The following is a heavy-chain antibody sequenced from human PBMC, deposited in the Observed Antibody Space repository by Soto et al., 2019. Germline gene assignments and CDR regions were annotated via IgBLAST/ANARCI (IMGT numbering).Heavy chain of an antibody. D-gene: IGHD6-6*01. V-gene: IGHV5-51*01. CDR3: ARTRSFTLGFYYDGMDV. CDR1: GYSFASYW. CDR2: IYPGDSDT. Sequence: PGASLKISCPGSGYSFASYWIGWVRQMPGKDLEWMGIIYPGDSDTRYSPSFQGQVTISADKSLRTAYLQWTSLKASDTALYYCARTRSFTLGFYYDGMDVWGQGTTVTVAS. J-gene: IGHJ6*02.